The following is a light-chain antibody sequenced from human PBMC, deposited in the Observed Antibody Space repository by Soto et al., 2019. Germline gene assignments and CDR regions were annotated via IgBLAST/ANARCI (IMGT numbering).Light chain of an antibody. V-gene: IGKV3-15*01. J-gene: IGKJ1*01. CDR2: DIS. CDR3: QQANSFPQT. CDR1: QDVTTN. Sequence: EISMTQFPAILSASPGGGATLSCRAAQDVTTNFAWYQLRRGQPPRLLIYDISTRATGVPARFSGSGSGTEFTLTISGLQSEDFATYYCQQANSFPQTFGQGTKVDIK.